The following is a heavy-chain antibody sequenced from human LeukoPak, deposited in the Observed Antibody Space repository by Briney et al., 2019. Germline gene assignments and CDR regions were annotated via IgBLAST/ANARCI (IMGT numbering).Heavy chain of an antibody. D-gene: IGHD4-11*01. Sequence: SGTLSLTCAVSGGSISSSNWWSGVRQPPGKGLEWIGEIYHSGSSNYNPSLKRRVTISVDKYKNQFSLKLSAVSGADSAVYCGGRGGGDYSNYSDFDYWGQGTLVTVSS. CDR1: GGSISSSNW. J-gene: IGHJ4*02. CDR2: IYHSGSS. CDR3: GRGGGDYSNYSDFDY. V-gene: IGHV4-4*01.